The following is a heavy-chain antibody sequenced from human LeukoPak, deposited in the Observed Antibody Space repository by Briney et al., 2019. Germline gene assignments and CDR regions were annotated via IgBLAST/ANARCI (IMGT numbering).Heavy chain of an antibody. CDR2: INHSGST. D-gene: IGHD4-11*01. CDR1: GGSFSGYY. J-gene: IGHJ5*02. CDR3: ARGVTRGWFDP. Sequence: SETLSLTCAVYGGSFSGYYWSWIRQPPGKGLEWIGEINHSGSTNYNPSLKSRVTISVDTSKNQFSLKLSSVTAAGTAVYYCARGVTRGWFDPWGQGTLVTVSS. V-gene: IGHV4-34*01.